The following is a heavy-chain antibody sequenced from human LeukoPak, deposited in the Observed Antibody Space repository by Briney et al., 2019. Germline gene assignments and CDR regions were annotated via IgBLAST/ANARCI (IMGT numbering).Heavy chain of an antibody. D-gene: IGHD6-13*01. CDR1: GFIFRTCA. Sequence: GGSLRLSCAASGFIFRTCAMSWVRQAPGKGLEWVSTVSGSGSHTNYTDSVKGRFTISRDNSKNTLYLQMNSLRAEDTAVYYCAKLASSWYVWGQGTLVTVSS. J-gene: IGHJ4*02. CDR2: VSGSGSHT. V-gene: IGHV3-23*01. CDR3: AKLASSWYV.